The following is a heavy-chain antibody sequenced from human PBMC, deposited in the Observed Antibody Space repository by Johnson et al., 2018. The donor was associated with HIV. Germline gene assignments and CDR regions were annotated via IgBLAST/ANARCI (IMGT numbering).Heavy chain of an antibody. CDR2: INWNGGST. J-gene: IGHJ3*01. V-gene: IGHV3-20*04. CDR1: GLTISDNY. CDR3: ARGVSSGYYSNAFDV. D-gene: IGHD3-22*01. Sequence: EMQLVESGGGLVQPGGSLRLSCAASGLTISDNYMSWVRQAPGKGLEWVSGINWNGGSTGYADSVKGRFTISRYSAKNSLYLQMNSLRAEDTALYYCARGVSSGYYSNAFDVWGQGTMATVSS.